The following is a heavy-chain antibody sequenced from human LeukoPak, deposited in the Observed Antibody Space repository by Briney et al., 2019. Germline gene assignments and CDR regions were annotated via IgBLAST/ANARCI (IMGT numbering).Heavy chain of an antibody. CDR1: GFTFSSYA. CDR2: ISYDGSNK. V-gene: IGHV3-30-3*01. Sequence: GGSLGLSCAASGFTFSSYAMHWVRQAPGKGLEWVAVISYDGSNKYYADSVKGRFTISRDNSKNTLYLQMNSLRAEDTAVYYCARVSNAAAGTLSPWGQIRVNWFDPWGQGTLVTVSS. CDR3: ARVSNAAAGTLSPWGQIRVNWFDP. J-gene: IGHJ5*02. D-gene: IGHD6-13*01.